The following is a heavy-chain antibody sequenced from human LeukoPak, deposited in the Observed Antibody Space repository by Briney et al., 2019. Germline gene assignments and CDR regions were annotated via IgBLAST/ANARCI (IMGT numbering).Heavy chain of an antibody. Sequence: GESLRISCKGSGYSFTSYWISWVRQAPGQGLEWMGWISAYNGNTNYAQKLQGRVTMTTDTSTSTAYMELRSLRSDDTAVYYCARGSGWRPDGVWGQGTLVTVSS. CDR3: ARGSGWRPDGV. CDR2: ISAYNGNT. J-gene: IGHJ4*02. V-gene: IGHV1-18*04. CDR1: GYSFTSYW. D-gene: IGHD6-19*01.